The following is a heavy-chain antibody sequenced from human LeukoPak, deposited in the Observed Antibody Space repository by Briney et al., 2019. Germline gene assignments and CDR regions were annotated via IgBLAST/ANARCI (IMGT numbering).Heavy chain of an antibody. D-gene: IGHD3-3*01. CDR2: IYHSGST. CDR3: ARQLGDDFWSGYYSIDAFDI. Sequence: SETLSLTCTVSGYSISSGYYWGWIRQPPGKGLEWIGSIYHSGSTYYNPSLKSRVTISVDTSKNQFSLKLSSVTAADTAVYCCARQLGDDFWSGYYSIDAFDIWGQGTMVTVSS. CDR1: GYSISSGYY. J-gene: IGHJ3*02. V-gene: IGHV4-38-2*02.